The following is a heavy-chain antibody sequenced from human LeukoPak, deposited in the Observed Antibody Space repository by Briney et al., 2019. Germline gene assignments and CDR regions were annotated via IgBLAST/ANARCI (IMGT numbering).Heavy chain of an antibody. CDR2: IYYSGST. J-gene: IGHJ4*02. CDR3: ARGGGSSGDY. D-gene: IGHD6-6*01. CDR1: GGSISSYY. Sequence: SETLSLTCAVSGGSISSYYWSWIRQPPGKGLEWIGYIYYSGSTNYNPSLKSRVTISVDTSKNQFSLKLSSVTAADTAVYYCARGGGSSGDYWGQGTLVTVSS. V-gene: IGHV4-59*08.